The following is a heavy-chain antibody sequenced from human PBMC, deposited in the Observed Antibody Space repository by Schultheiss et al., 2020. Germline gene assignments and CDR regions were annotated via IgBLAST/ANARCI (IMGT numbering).Heavy chain of an antibody. CDR3: ARSPWDCTDTTCWAYYFDY. CDR2: FYQDGSS. Sequence: SETLSLTCTVSGGSINSYYWSWVRQSPEKGLEWIGSFYQDGSSYYNPSLKSRVAISLDRSNNQFSLRLRSVTAADTAVYYCARSPWDCTDTTCWAYYFDYWGQGTLVTVSS. D-gene: IGHD2-2*01. CDR1: GGSINSYY. J-gene: IGHJ4*02. V-gene: IGHV4-59*08.